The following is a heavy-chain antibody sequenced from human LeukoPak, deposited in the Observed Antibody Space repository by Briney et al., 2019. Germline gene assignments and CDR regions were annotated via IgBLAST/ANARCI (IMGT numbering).Heavy chain of an antibody. V-gene: IGHV3-64D*06. Sequence: GGSLRLSCSASGFTFGAYFMHWVRQAPGKGLQYVSSISSNEYDTYYADSVKGRFTISRDNSKNTLFLQMNNLRPEDTAVYYCVKDLNGTWSFDYWGQGSLVTVSS. J-gene: IGHJ4*02. CDR2: ISSNEYDT. D-gene: IGHD2-8*01. CDR3: VKDLNGTWSFDY. CDR1: GFTFGAYF.